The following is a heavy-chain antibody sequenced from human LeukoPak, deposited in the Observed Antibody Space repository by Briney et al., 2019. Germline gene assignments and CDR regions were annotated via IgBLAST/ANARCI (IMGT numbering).Heavy chain of an antibody. Sequence: GGSLRLSCAASGFTVSSNYMSWVRQAPGKGLEWVSASYSGGPTYYADSVKGRFTISRDNSKNTLYLQMNSLRAEDTAVYYCAISSDWTSLDYWGQGTLVTVSS. J-gene: IGHJ4*02. D-gene: IGHD6-19*01. CDR1: GFTVSSNY. CDR3: AISSDWTSLDY. CDR2: SYSGGPT. V-gene: IGHV3-53*01.